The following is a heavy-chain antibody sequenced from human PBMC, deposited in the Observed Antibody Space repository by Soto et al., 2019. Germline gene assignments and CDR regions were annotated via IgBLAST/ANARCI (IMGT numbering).Heavy chain of an antibody. J-gene: IGHJ4*02. CDR3: ARHHCSNGVCPFDY. Sequence: GGSLRLSWAASGFTVSCNDMNWVRQAPGKGLEWVSVIYTGGSTYYADSVKGRLTLSRDISKNTLYLLMNNLRAEDTAVYYCARHHCSNGVCPFDYWGQGTLVTVSS. CDR1: GFTVSCND. D-gene: IGHD2-8*01. V-gene: IGHV3-53*01. CDR2: IYTGGST.